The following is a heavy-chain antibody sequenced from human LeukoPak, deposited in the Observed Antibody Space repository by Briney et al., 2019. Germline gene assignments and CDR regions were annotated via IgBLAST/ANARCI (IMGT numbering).Heavy chain of an antibody. V-gene: IGHV3-66*02. J-gene: IGHJ4*02. CDR3: ARGIAAAGTGY. Sequence: GXXLRLSCAASGFTVSSNYMSWVRQAPGKGLEWVSVIYSGGSTYYADSVNGRFTISRDNSKNTLYLQMNSLRAEDTAVYYCARGIAAAGTGYWGQGTLVTVSS. CDR2: IYSGGST. D-gene: IGHD6-13*01. CDR1: GFTVSSNY.